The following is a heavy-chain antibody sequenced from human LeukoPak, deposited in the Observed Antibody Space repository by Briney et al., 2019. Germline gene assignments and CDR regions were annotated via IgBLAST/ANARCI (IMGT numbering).Heavy chain of an antibody. CDR1: GFTFSDHY. Sequence: GGSLRLSCAASGFTFSDHYMDWVRQAPGKGLEWVGRIRNKANRYTTEYAASVKGRFTIPRDDSENSSYLQMNSPKTEDTAVYYCWSRLDAFDIWGQGTMVTVSS. CDR3: WSRLDAFDI. D-gene: IGHD1-1*01. J-gene: IGHJ3*02. CDR2: IRNKANRYTT. V-gene: IGHV3-72*01.